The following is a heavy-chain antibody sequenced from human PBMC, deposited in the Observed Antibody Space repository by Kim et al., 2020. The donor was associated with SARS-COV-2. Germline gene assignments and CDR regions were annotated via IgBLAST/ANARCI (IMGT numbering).Heavy chain of an antibody. Sequence: GSEKWYVDSGKGRFTISRDNAKNALYVQMNSLRAEDTAVYYCARFRSLDYWGQGTLVTVSS. V-gene: IGHV3-7*03. J-gene: IGHJ4*02. D-gene: IGHD3-10*01. CDR3: ARFRSLDY. CDR2: GSEK.